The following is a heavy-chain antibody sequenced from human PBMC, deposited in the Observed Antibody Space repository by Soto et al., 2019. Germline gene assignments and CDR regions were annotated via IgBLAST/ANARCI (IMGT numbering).Heavy chain of an antibody. J-gene: IGHJ4*02. CDR3: ARDKITGLFDY. V-gene: IGHV4-59*12. Sequence: SETLSLTCTVSGGSISSYYWSWVRQPPGKGLEWIGYIYYSGSTDYNPSLKSRVTISVDTSKNQFSLKPTSVTAADTAVYYCARDKITGLFDYWGQGTLVTVPQ. CDR2: IYYSGST. D-gene: IGHD2-8*02. CDR1: GGSISSYY.